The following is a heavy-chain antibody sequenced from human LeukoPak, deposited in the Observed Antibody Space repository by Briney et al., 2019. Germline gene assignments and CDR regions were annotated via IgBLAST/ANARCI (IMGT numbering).Heavy chain of an antibody. CDR3: AKLPNYYDSSGYDY. D-gene: IGHD3-22*01. CDR2: IRYDGSNK. V-gene: IGHV3-30*02. CDR1: GFTFSSYG. J-gene: IGHJ4*02. Sequence: PGGSLRLSCAASGFTFSSYGMHWVRQAPGKGLERVAFIRYDGSNKYYADSVKGRFTISRDNSKNTLYLQMNSLRAEDTAVYYCAKLPNYYDSSGYDYWGQGTLVTVSS.